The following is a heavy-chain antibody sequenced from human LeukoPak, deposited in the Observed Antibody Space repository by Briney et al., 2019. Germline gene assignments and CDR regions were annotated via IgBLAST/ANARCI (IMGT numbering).Heavy chain of an antibody. CDR3: ARDKSSSWYSAFDI. D-gene: IGHD6-13*01. J-gene: IGHJ3*02. Sequence: ASVKVSCKASGYTFTSYAMNWVRQAPGQGLEWMGWINTNTGNPTYAQGFTGRFVFSLDTSVSTAYLQISSLKAEDTAVYYCARDKSSSWYSAFDIWGQGTMVTVSS. CDR2: INTNTGNP. CDR1: GYTFTSYA. V-gene: IGHV7-4-1*02.